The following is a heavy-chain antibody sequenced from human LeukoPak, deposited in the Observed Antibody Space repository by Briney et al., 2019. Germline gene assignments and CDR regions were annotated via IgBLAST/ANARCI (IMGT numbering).Heavy chain of an antibody. Sequence: GGSLRLFCAASGFTFPTFTMNWVRQAPGRGLEWVSYISGSSTTIYYAESAKGRFTVSRDNAKNSLFLQMNSLRAEDTAVYYCARDRDNSGWTFDYWGQGTLVTVSS. CDR1: GFTFPTFT. D-gene: IGHD6-19*01. V-gene: IGHV3-48*01. J-gene: IGHJ4*02. CDR2: ISGSSTTI. CDR3: ARDRDNSGWTFDY.